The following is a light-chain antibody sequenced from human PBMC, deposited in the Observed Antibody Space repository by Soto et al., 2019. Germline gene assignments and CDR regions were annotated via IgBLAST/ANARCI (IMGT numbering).Light chain of an antibody. CDR3: CSYSSSSTFI. CDR1: SSDMGTYNL. Sequence: QSALTQPASVSGSPGQSITISCTGTSSDMGTYNLVSWYQQHPGEAPKLMIYEGSKRPSGVSNRFSGSKSGTTASLTISGLQAEDEADYHCCSYSSSSTFIFGGGTKVTV. V-gene: IGLV2-23*03. CDR2: EGS. J-gene: IGLJ2*01.